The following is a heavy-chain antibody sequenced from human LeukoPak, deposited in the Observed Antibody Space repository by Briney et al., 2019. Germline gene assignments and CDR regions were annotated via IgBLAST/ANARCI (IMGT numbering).Heavy chain of an antibody. Sequence: GGSLRLSCAASGFPFSSYAMTWVRQAPGKGLEWVSVISGSGGSTYHADSVKGRFTISRDNSKNTLYLQMNSLRAEDTAVYYCSRVSRDYYDSSGYYFPPDFDFWGQGTLVTVSS. J-gene: IGHJ4*02. V-gene: IGHV3-23*01. D-gene: IGHD3-22*01. CDR1: GFPFSSYA. CDR2: ISGSGGST. CDR3: SRVSRDYYDSSGYYFPPDFDF.